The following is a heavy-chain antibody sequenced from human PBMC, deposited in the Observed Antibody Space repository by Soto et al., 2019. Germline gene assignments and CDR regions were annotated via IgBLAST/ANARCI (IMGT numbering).Heavy chain of an antibody. J-gene: IGHJ4*02. CDR1: GYTFIAYY. Sequence: QVQLVQSGAEVKKPGASVKVSCKTSGYTFIAYYLNWVRQAPGQGLEWMGWVNPHTGGTHYAQKFDGRVTMTRDTSTNTAYMELSGLKFDYTATYFCARVMAYEQQLVPFDYWGQGTLVTVSS. V-gene: IGHV1-2*02. CDR2: VNPHTGGT. CDR3: ARVMAYEQQLVPFDY. D-gene: IGHD6-13*01.